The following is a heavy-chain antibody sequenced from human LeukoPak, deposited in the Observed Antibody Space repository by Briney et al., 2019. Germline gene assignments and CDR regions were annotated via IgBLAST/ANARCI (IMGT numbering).Heavy chain of an antibody. J-gene: IGHJ6*02. D-gene: IGHD2/OR15-2a*01. CDR1: GGTFSSYV. CDR2: IIPIFGTA. CDR3: ARFSEPLNHYYYYGMDV. V-gene: IGHV1-69*13. Sequence: SVKVSCKASGGTFSSYVISWVRQAPGQGLEWMGGIIPIFGTANYAQKFQGRVTITADESTSTAYMELSSLRSEDTAVYYCARFSEPLNHYYYYGMDVWGQGTTVTVSS.